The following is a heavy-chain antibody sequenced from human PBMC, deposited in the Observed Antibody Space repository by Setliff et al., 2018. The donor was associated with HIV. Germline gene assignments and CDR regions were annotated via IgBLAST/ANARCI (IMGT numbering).Heavy chain of an antibody. CDR1: GYTFTSYY. Sequence: GASVKVSCKASGYTFTSYYMHWVRQAPGQGLEWMGIINPSGGSTSYAQKFQGRVTITRDTSASTAYMELSSLRSEDTGVYYCAIGSSNWPHRPNNYYFDYWGQGTPVTVSS. CDR3: AIGSSNWPHRPNNYYFDY. D-gene: IGHD6-13*01. CDR2: INPSGGST. J-gene: IGHJ4*02. V-gene: IGHV1-46*01.